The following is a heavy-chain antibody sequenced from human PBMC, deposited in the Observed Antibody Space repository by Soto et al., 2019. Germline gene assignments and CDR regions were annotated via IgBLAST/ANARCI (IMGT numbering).Heavy chain of an antibody. Sequence: PSQTLSLTCAISGDSVPSNSAAWNWIRQSPSRGLEWLGRTYYRSKWYNDYAVSVKSRITINPDTSKNQFSLQLNSVTPEDTAVYYCASSPYDFWSGYYPLYFDYWGQGTLVTVSS. D-gene: IGHD3-3*01. CDR3: ASSPYDFWSGYYPLYFDY. V-gene: IGHV6-1*01. CDR1: GDSVPSNSAA. CDR2: TYYRSKWYN. J-gene: IGHJ4*02.